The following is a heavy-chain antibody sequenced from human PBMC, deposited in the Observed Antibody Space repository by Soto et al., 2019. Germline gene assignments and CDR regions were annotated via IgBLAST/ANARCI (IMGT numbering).Heavy chain of an antibody. V-gene: IGHV1-69*13. Sequence: SVKVSCKASGGTFSSYAISWVRQAPGQGLEWMGGIIPIFGTANYAQKFQGRVTITADESTSTAYVELSSLRSEDTAVYYCARSPITMVRGLNYYGMDVWGQGATVTVSS. D-gene: IGHD3-10*01. CDR3: ARSPITMVRGLNYYGMDV. CDR2: IIPIFGTA. J-gene: IGHJ6*02. CDR1: GGTFSSYA.